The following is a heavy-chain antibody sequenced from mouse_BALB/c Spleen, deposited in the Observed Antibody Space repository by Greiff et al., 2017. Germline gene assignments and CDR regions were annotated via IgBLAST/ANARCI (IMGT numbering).Heavy chain of an antibody. CDR2: INSNGGST. J-gene: IGHJ3*01. Sequence: EVKLMESGGGLVQPGGSLKLSCAASGFTFSSYGMSWVRQTPDKRLELVATINSNGGSTYYPDSVKGRFTISRDNAKNTLYLQMSSLKSEDTAMYYCARGGAYWGQGTLVTVSA. CDR3: ARGGAY. CDR1: GFTFSSYG. V-gene: IGHV5-6-3*01.